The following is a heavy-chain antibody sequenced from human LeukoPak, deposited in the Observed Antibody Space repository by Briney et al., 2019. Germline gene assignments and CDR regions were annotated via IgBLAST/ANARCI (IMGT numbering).Heavy chain of an antibody. Sequence: PGGSLRLSCAASGFTFSGSAMHWVRQASGKGLEWVGRIRSKANSYATLYAASMKGRFTISRDDSRNTAYLQVNSLKTEDTAVYYCVIRLPHTTGYRFYDWGQGTLVTVSS. CDR2: IRSKANSYAT. J-gene: IGHJ4*02. CDR1: GFTFSGSA. D-gene: IGHD3-9*01. CDR3: VIRLPHTTGYRFYD. V-gene: IGHV3-73*01.